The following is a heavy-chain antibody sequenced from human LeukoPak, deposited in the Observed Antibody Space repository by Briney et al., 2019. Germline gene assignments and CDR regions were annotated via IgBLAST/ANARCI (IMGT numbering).Heavy chain of an antibody. CDR2: ISAYNGNT. CDR1: GYTFTSYG. Sequence: ASVKVSCKASGYTFTSYGISWVRQAPGQGLEWMGWISAYNGNTNYAQKLQGRVTMTTDTSTGTAYMELRSLRSDDTAVYYCARHGAIFGVVIIRDAFDIWGQGTMVTVSS. J-gene: IGHJ3*02. D-gene: IGHD3-3*01. V-gene: IGHV1-18*01. CDR3: ARHGAIFGVVIIRDAFDI.